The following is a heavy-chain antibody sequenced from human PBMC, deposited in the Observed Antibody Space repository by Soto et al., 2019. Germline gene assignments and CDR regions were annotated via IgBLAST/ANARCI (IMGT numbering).Heavy chain of an antibody. Sequence: EVQLVESGGGLVQPGGSPRLSCAASGFTFSDHYMDWVRQAPGKGLEWVGRSKNKADSYTTEYAASVKGRFTISRDGSENSLYLQMNSLKTEDTAVYYCTVWGSGNDFGAAWGQGILVTVSS. D-gene: IGHD3-10*01. CDR2: SKNKADSYTT. V-gene: IGHV3-72*01. J-gene: IGHJ1*01. CDR3: TVWGSGNDFGAA. CDR1: GFTFSDHY.